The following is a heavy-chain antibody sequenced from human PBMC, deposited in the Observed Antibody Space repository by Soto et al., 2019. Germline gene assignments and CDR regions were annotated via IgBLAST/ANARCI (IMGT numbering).Heavy chain of an antibody. CDR3: ARAYDLDGMDV. CDR1: GFTFSSYG. D-gene: IGHD3-3*01. CDR2: IWYDGSNK. J-gene: IGHJ6*02. Sequence: GGSLRLSCAASGFTFSSYGMHWVRQAPGKGLEWVAVIWYDGSNKYYADSVKGRFTISRDNSKNTLYLQMNSLRAEDTAVYYCARAYDLDGMDVWGQGTTVTVSS. V-gene: IGHV3-33*01.